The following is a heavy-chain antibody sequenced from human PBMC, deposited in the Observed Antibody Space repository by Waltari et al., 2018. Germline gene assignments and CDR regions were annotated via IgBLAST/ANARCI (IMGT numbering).Heavy chain of an antibody. V-gene: IGHV3-7*01. CDR3: ARAFRGCSSTSCYTDFDY. J-gene: IGHJ4*02. CDR2: IKQDGSEK. D-gene: IGHD2-2*02. CDR1: GFTFSSYW. Sequence: EVQLVESGGGLVQPWGSLRLSCAASGFTFSSYWMSWVRQAPGKGLEWVANIKQDGSEKYYVDSVKGRFTISRDNAKNSLYLQMNSLRAEDTAVYYCARAFRGCSSTSCYTDFDYWGQGTLVTVSS.